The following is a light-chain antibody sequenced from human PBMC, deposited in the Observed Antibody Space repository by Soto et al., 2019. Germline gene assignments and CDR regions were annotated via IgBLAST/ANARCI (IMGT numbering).Light chain of an antibody. J-gene: IGLJ2*01. CDR1: SSNIGDSP. V-gene: IGLV1-44*01. CDR2: STN. CDR3: AVWDDSLSGRV. Sequence: QSVVTQTPSASGTPGQRVTISCSGSSSNIGDSPVDWYQQVPGAAPKLLIYSTNQRPSGVPDRFSGSKSGTSASLAISGLQSEDEAEYFCAVWDDSLSGRVFGGGTKLTVL.